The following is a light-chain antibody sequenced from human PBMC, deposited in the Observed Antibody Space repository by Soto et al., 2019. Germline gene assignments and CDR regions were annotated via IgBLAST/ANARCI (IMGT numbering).Light chain of an antibody. CDR3: QQYNNWPWT. J-gene: IGKJ1*01. CDR2: GAA. Sequence: EIVMTQSPSTLSVSPGEGVTLSCRASQNVVIKLAWYQHRPGQAPRLLIYGAATRATGVPARFRGSGSGTEFTLTISSLQSEDLAVYYCQQYNNWPWTFGQGTKVDIK. CDR1: QNVVIK. V-gene: IGKV3-15*01.